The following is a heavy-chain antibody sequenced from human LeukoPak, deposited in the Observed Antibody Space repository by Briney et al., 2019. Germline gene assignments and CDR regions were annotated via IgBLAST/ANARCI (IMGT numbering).Heavy chain of an antibody. Sequence: GGSLRLSCAASGFTFSNAWMSWVRQAPGKGLEWVGRIKSKTDGGTTDYAAPVKGRFTISRDDSKNTLYLQMNSLKTEDTAVYYCTTDRYDFWSGYYGDQYYFDYWGQGTLVTVSS. J-gene: IGHJ4*02. D-gene: IGHD3-3*01. CDR3: TTDRYDFWSGYYGDQYYFDY. V-gene: IGHV3-15*01. CDR1: GFTFSNAW. CDR2: IKSKTDGGTT.